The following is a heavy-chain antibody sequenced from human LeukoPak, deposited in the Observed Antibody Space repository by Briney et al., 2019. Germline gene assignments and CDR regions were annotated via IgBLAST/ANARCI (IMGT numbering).Heavy chain of an antibody. Sequence: ASVKVSCKASGYTFIDCYIHWVRQAPGQGLEWMGWINPKSGDTKYAPKFQGRVTMTRDTSISTAYMDVSSLRYDDTAVYYCASEYYYDRSGANAFDIWGQGAIVTVS. CDR3: ASEYYYDRSGANAFDI. CDR2: INPKSGDT. V-gene: IGHV1-2*02. J-gene: IGHJ3*02. CDR1: GYTFIDCY. D-gene: IGHD3-22*01.